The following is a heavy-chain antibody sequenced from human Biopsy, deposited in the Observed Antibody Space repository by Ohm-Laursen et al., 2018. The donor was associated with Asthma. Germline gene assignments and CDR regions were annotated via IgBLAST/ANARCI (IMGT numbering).Heavy chain of an antibody. D-gene: IGHD3-9*01. Sequence: TLSLTCTVSYGSITSGGYYWNWIRQPPGKGLELIAYLFHSGTTYYNPSPKSRVTISVDRSQRQFSLKVNSVTAADTAVYYCARMNTLIQAANYFSYAMDVWGQGTTVTVSS. CDR1: YGSITSGGYY. V-gene: IGHV4-30-2*01. CDR3: ARMNTLIQAANYFSYAMDV. CDR2: LFHSGTT. J-gene: IGHJ6*02.